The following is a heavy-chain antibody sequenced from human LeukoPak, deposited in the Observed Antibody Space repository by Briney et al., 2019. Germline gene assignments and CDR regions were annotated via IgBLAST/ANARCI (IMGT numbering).Heavy chain of an antibody. Sequence: SVKVSCKASGGTFSNYAISWVRQAPGQGLEWMGGIIPIFGTANYAQKFQGRVTITADGSTSTAYMELSSLRSEDTAVYYCARDLMDYDFWSGYNWFDPWGQGTLVTVSS. D-gene: IGHD3-3*01. CDR2: IIPIFGTA. J-gene: IGHJ5*02. CDR3: ARDLMDYDFWSGYNWFDP. CDR1: GGTFSNYA. V-gene: IGHV1-69*01.